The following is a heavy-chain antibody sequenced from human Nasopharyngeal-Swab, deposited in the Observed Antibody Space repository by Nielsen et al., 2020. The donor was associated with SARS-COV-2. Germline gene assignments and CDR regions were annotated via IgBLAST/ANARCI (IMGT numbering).Heavy chain of an antibody. D-gene: IGHD4-17*01. Sequence: GGSLRLSCAASGFTFSSYTMNWVRQAPGKGLEWVSSISPTSDYIYYAESVKGRFTISRDNAKNSLFLQMNSLRAEETAIYYCVRGSYGHYDSWGQGVLITVSS. CDR2: ISPTSDYI. V-gene: IGHV3-21*06. CDR3: VRGSYGHYDS. CDR1: GFTFSSYT. J-gene: IGHJ5*01.